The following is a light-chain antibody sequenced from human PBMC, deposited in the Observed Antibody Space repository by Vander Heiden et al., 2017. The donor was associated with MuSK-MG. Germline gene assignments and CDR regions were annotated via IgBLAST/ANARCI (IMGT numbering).Light chain of an antibody. J-gene: IGKJ2*01. CDR2: KAS. CDR1: QGISSW. V-gene: IGKV1-5*03. Sequence: DIQMTQSPSTLSASLGDRVTITCRASQGISSWLAWYQQKPGKAPKLLIYKASSLESGVPSRFSGSGSGTEFTLTISSLQPDDFATYYCQQYNSYSGTFGEGTKVEIK. CDR3: QQYNSYSGT.